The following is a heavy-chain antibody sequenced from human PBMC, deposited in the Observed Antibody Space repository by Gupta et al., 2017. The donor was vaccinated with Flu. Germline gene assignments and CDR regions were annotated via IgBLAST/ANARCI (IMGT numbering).Heavy chain of an antibody. CDR2: IYYSGST. V-gene: IGHV4-31*02. D-gene: IGHD5-18*01. Sequence: YWSWIRQHPGKGLEWIGYIYYSGSTYYNPSLKSRVTISVDTSKNQFSLKLSSVTAADTAVYYCARAFRGYRYYYGMDVWGQGTTVTVSS. CDR3: ARAFRGYRYYYGMDV. J-gene: IGHJ6*02. CDR1: Y.